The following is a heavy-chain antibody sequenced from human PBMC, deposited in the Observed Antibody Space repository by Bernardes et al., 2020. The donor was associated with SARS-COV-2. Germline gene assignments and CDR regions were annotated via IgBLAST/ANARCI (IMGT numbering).Heavy chain of an antibody. CDR1: GYTFTGYY. J-gene: IGHJ6*02. CDR2: INPNSGGT. D-gene: IGHD3-16*02. V-gene: IGHV1-2*04. CDR3: ARAGGNYRLYYYGMGV. Sequence: ASVKVSCKASGYTFTGYYMHWVRQAPGQGLEWMGWINPNSGGTNYAQKFQGWVTMTRDTSISTAYMELSRLRSDDTAVYYCARAGGNYRLYYYGMGVWGQGTTVTVSS.